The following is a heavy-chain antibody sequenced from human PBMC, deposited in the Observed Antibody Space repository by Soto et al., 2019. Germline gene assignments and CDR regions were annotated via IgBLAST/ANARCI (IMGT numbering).Heavy chain of an antibody. J-gene: IGHJ4*02. D-gene: IGHD1-1*01. V-gene: IGHV4-31*03. CDR2: IYHSGNT. CDR1: GGSISSGGYY. Sequence: QVQLQESGPGLVKPSETLSLTCTVSGGSISSGGYYWSWIRQHPGKGLEWIGYIYHSGNTYYNPSLKRRLTISVDTSKNQFSLKLSSVTGADTAVSYCARDPMRYPTYFDYWGQGTLVTVSS. CDR3: ARDPMRYPTYFDY.